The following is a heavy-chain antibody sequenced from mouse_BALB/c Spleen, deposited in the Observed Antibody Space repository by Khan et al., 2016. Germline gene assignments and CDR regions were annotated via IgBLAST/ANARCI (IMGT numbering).Heavy chain of an antibody. V-gene: IGHV1-80*01. Sequence: QVQLKQSGAELVRPGSSVKISCKASGYAFSGYWMNWVKQRPGQGLEWIGQIYPGDGDTNYNGKFKGKATLTADKSSSTAYMKLSSLTSEDSAVYFCARGTPFASWGQGTLVTVSA. CDR3: ARGTPFAS. CDR2: IYPGDGDT. J-gene: IGHJ3*01. CDR1: GYAFSGYW. D-gene: IGHD2-14*01.